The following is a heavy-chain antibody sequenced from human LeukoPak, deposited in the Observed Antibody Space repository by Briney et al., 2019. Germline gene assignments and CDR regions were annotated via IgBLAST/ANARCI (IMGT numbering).Heavy chain of an antibody. D-gene: IGHD3-22*01. V-gene: IGHV5-51*01. Sequence: GESLKISCKGSGYSFTSYWIGGVRQMPGKGLEWMGIIYPGDSDTRYSPSFQGQVTISADKSISTAYLQWSSLKASDTAMYYCARHQGYYDSSGYVASSATDAFDIWGQGTMVTVSS. CDR1: GYSFTSYW. CDR3: ARHQGYYDSSGYVASSATDAFDI. CDR2: IYPGDSDT. J-gene: IGHJ3*02.